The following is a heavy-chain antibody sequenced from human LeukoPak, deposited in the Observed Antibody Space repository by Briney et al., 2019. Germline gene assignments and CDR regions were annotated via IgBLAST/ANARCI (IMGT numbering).Heavy chain of an antibody. Sequence: SGGSLRLSCAASGFTFSRYGLLWVRQAPGKGLDVVTFIRYDGNHQYYADSVKGRFTISRDNSKNTLYLQMNSLRAEDTAVYYCAKGRGRLHVNRGVYNYHYYMEVWGTGTTVIVSS. V-gene: IGHV3-30*02. D-gene: IGHD3-10*01. J-gene: IGHJ6*03. CDR3: AKGRGRLHVNRGVYNYHYYMEV. CDR2: IRYDGNHQ. CDR1: GFTFSRYG.